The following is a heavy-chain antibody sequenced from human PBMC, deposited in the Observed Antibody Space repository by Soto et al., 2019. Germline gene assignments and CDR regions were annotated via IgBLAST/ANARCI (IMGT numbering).Heavy chain of an antibody. CDR1: GFTFSSYS. D-gene: IGHD2-2*02. Sequence: TVGSLRLSCAASGFTFSSYSMNWVRQAPGKGLEWVSSISSSSSYIYYADSVKGRFTISRDNAKNSLYLQMNSLRAEDTAVYYCARGGVVPAAIPGDYWGQGTLVTVSS. J-gene: IGHJ4*02. CDR3: ARGGVVPAAIPGDY. CDR2: ISSSSSYI. V-gene: IGHV3-21*01.